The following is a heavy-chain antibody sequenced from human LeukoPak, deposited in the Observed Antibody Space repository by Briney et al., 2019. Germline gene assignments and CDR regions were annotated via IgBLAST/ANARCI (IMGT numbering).Heavy chain of an antibody. Sequence: ASVKVSCKASGYTFTSYGISWVRQAPGQGLEWMGWISAYNGNTNYAQKLQGRVTMTTDTSTSTAYMELRSLRSDDTAVYYCARDHEGPYYDSSGYYPNFDYWGQGTLVTVSS. CDR3: ARDHEGPYYDSSGYYPNFDY. J-gene: IGHJ4*02. D-gene: IGHD3-22*01. V-gene: IGHV1-18*01. CDR2: ISAYNGNT. CDR1: GYTFTSYG.